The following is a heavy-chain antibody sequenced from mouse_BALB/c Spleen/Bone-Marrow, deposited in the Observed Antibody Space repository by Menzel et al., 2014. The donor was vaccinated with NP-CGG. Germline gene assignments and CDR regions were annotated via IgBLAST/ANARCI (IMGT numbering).Heavy chain of an antibody. V-gene: IGHV14-3*02. Sequence: EVQLQESGAELVKPGASVKLSCTASGFNIKDTYMHWVKQRPEQGLEWIGRIDPANGNTKYDPKFQGKATITADTSSNTAYLQLSSLTSEDTAVYYCARWEYYAMDYWGQGISVTVSS. CDR1: GFNIKDTY. J-gene: IGHJ4*01. D-gene: IGHD4-1*01. CDR2: IDPANGNT. CDR3: ARWEYYAMDY.